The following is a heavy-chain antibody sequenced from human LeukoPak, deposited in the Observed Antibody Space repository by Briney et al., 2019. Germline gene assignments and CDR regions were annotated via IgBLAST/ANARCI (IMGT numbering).Heavy chain of an antibody. D-gene: IGHD6-19*01. Sequence: PGWSLRLSCAASGFTVSSNYMSWVRQAPGKGLEYVSSVSSNVYSTHYADSVKGRFAISRDNSKNTLYLRMSSLRTEDTAVYYCVKDSKSSGWYVPPNFDCWGQGTLVTVSS. CDR1: GFTVSSNY. V-gene: IGHV3-64D*09. CDR3: VKDSKSSGWYVPPNFDC. J-gene: IGHJ4*02. CDR2: VSSNVYST.